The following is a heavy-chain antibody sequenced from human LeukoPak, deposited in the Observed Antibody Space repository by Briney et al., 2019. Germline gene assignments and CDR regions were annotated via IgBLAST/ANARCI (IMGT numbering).Heavy chain of an antibody. CDR3: ARDKRPGLDDAFDI. V-gene: IGHV3-7*01. Sequence: GGSLRLSCAASGFTFSTYWMTWVRQAPGKGLEWMANIKQDGSEKYYVDSVKGRFTICRDNAKNSLYLQMNSLRVEDTAVYYCARDKRPGLDDAFDIWGQGTMVTVSS. J-gene: IGHJ3*02. CDR1: GFTFSTYW. CDR2: IKQDGSEK.